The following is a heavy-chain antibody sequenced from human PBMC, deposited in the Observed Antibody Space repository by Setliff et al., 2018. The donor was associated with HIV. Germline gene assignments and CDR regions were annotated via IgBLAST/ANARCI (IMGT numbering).Heavy chain of an antibody. Sequence: SETLSLTCTVSGDSLSSDYYYWTWIRQHPEKGLEWIGYIYYSGSTLHNPSLRSRLSMAVDTSKNQFSLELSSVTAADTAVYFCARDFLRSGYFDSWGQGKLVTVSS. CDR1: GDSLSSDYYY. CDR3: ARDFLRSGYFDS. V-gene: IGHV4-31*03. CDR2: IYYSGST. D-gene: IGHD4-17*01. J-gene: IGHJ4*02.